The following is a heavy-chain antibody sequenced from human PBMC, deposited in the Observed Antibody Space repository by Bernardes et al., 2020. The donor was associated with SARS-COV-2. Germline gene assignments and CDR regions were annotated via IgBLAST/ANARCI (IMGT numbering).Heavy chain of an antibody. Sequence: GGSLRLSCAASGFTFSSYSMNWVRQAPGKGLEWVASISSSSSYIYYADSVRGRFTISRDNAKNSLYLQMNSLRAEDTAVYYCARDRWVGSAVLSYYGMDVWGQGTTVNVSS. CDR1: GFTFSSYS. CDR3: ARDRWVGSAVLSYYGMDV. V-gene: IGHV3-21*01. D-gene: IGHD6-25*01. J-gene: IGHJ6*02. CDR2: ISSSSSYI.